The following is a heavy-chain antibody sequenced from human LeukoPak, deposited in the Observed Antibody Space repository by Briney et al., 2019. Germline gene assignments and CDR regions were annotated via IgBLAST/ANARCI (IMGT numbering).Heavy chain of an antibody. CDR3: VRALGYCSSGSCYYYDY. V-gene: IGHV1-2*06. J-gene: IGHJ4*02. CDR2: INPNSGGT. D-gene: IGHD2-15*01. CDR1: GYTFTGYY. Sequence: ASVKVSCKASGYTFTGYYMHWVRQAPGQGLEWMGRINPNSGGTNYAQKFQGRVTMTRDTSISTAYLQWSSLKASDTAMYYCVRALGYCSSGSCYYYDYWGQGTLVTVSS.